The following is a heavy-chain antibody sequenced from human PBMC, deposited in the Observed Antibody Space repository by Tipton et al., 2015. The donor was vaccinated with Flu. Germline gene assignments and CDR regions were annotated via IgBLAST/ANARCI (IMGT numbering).Heavy chain of an antibody. J-gene: IGHJ4*02. CDR2: IRDKAYVGTT. CDR3: TRPAQIEYGFWSGPSRY. CDR1: GFTFGDFA. V-gene: IGHV3-49*04. D-gene: IGHD3-3*01. Sequence: SLRLSCTASGFTFGDFALSWVRQAPGKGLEWVGFIRDKAYVGTTEYAASVKGRFTISRDDSKSIAYLQMNSLKTEDTAVYYCTRPAQIEYGFWSGPSRYWGQGTLVTVSS.